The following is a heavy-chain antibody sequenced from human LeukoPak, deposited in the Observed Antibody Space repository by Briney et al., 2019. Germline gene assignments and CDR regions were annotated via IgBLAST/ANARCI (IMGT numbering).Heavy chain of an antibody. J-gene: IGHJ3*02. CDR2: INPNSGGT. V-gene: IGHV1-2*04. D-gene: IGHD6-19*01. CDR1: GYTFTGYY. CDR3: ARRGAVAGAGDAFDI. Sequence: ASVKVSCKASGYTFTGYYMHWVRQAPGQGLEWMGWINPNSGGTNYAQKFQGWVTMTRDTSISTAYMELSRLRSDDTAVYYCARRGAVAGAGDAFDIWGQGTMVTVSS.